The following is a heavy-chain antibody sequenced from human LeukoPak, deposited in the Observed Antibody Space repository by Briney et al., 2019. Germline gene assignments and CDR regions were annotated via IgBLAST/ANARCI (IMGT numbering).Heavy chain of an antibody. D-gene: IGHD2-2*01. CDR2: MNPNSGNT. Sequence: EASVKVSCKASGYTFTSYDINWVRQATGQGVEWMGWMNPNSGNTGYAQRFQGRVTITRNTSISTAYMELSSLRSEDTAVYYCARGGRRVPAAKPIDPWGQGTLVTVSS. V-gene: IGHV1-8*03. J-gene: IGHJ5*02. CDR1: GYTFTSYD. CDR3: ARGGRRVPAAKPIDP.